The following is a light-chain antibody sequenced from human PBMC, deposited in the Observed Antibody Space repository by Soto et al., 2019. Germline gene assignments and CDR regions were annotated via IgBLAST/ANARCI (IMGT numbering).Light chain of an antibody. CDR3: QQYGSSPYT. CDR2: GAS. J-gene: IGKJ2*01. V-gene: IGKV3-20*01. CDR1: QSVSGSY. Sequence: VLTQAPGPLSLSPGERATLSCRASQSVSGSYLAWYQHKPDQAPRLLIYGASSRATGIPDRFSGSGSGTDFNLTISRLEPEDFAVYYCQQYGSSPYTFGQGTKLEIK.